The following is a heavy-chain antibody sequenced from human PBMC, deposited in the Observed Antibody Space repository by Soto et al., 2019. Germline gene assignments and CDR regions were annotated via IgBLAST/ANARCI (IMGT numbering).Heavy chain of an antibody. J-gene: IGHJ4*02. V-gene: IGHV1-24*01. Sequence: QVQLVQSGAEVKKPGASVKVSCKVSGYTLTDLSIHWVRQTPGKGLEWMGGFDPEDGETIYAQNFQGRVTMTEDTSTDTAYMELSTLRFDDTAVYYCATRVTSIFDYWGQGTLVTVS. CDR2: FDPEDGET. CDR1: GYTLTDLS. CDR3: ATRVTSIFDY. D-gene: IGHD3-10*01.